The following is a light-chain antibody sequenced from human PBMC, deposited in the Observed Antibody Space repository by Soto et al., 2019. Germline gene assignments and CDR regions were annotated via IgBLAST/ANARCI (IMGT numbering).Light chain of an antibody. CDR2: GAS. CDR1: QSVSTN. V-gene: IGKV3-15*01. J-gene: IGKJ2*01. CDR3: QQYNTVPPYP. Sequence: MESRVTLYFDEGDRATLSCMPSQSVSTNLAWYQQKPGQAPRLLIYGASTMATGIPARFSGSGSGTEFTLTISGLQSEHFAVHYCQQYNTVPPYPLGQG.